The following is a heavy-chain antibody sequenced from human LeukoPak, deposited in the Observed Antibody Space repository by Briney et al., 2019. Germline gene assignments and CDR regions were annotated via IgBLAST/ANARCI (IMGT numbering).Heavy chain of an antibody. J-gene: IGHJ4*02. CDR3: ARTPYYDSSGYGFHDY. CDR1: GGSIRSYY. D-gene: IGHD3-22*01. V-gene: IGHV4-59*01. Sequence: SETLCLTCTVSGGSIRSYYWSWIWPPPRKGRWWIGYIYYSGRTNYNPSLKSRVPISVDTSKSQFSLKLSSVTAADTAVYYCARTPYYDSSGYGFHDYCGQGTLVTVSS. CDR2: IYYSGRT.